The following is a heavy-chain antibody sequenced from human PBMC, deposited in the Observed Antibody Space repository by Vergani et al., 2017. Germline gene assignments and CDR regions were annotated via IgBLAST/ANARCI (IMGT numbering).Heavy chain of an antibody. CDR3: ARPIEFSDFWSVYHRGYYYYMDV. D-gene: IGHD3-3*01. CDR1: GFTFSDYY. J-gene: IGHJ6*03. Sequence: QVQLVESGGGLVKPGGSLRLSCAASGFTFSDYYMSWIRPAPGKGLEWVSYISSSGSTIYYADSVKGRFTISRDNAKNSLYLQMNSLRAEDTAVYYCARPIEFSDFWSVYHRGYYYYMDVWGKXP. V-gene: IGHV3-11*01. CDR2: ISSSGSTI.